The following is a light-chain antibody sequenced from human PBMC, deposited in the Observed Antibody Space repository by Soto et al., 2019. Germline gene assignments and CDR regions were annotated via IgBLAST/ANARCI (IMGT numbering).Light chain of an antibody. CDR2: DAS. V-gene: IGKV3-15*01. CDR3: QQYDNWPRT. J-gene: IGKJ1*01. Sequence: EKVLTQSPATLAVSPGERATLSCRASQSVRSTLAWYQQKPGQAPRLLIYDASTRATGIPARFSGSGSGTEFNLTISSLQSEDFAVYYCQQYDNWPRTFGQGTKVEIK. CDR1: QSVRST.